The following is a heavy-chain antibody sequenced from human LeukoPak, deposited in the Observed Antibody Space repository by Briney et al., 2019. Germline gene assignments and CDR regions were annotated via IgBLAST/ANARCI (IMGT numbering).Heavy chain of an antibody. V-gene: IGHV3-7*01. CDR2: INQDGSEM. J-gene: IGHJ4*02. CDR1: GFTFSNYW. Sequence: GGSLRLSCAASGFTFSNYWMSWVRQAPGKGLEWLANINQDGSEMYYVDSVKGRFTISRDNSKNTMYLQMNNLRAEDTAVYYCAKIVQFTAATGTGLDYWGQGTLVTVSP. D-gene: IGHD6-13*01. CDR3: AKIVQFTAATGTGLDY.